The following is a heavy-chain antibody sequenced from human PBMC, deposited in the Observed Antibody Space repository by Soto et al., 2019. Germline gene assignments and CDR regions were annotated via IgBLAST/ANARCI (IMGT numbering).Heavy chain of an antibody. CDR3: ARGNDPPYYYYGLDV. D-gene: IGHD1-1*01. V-gene: IGHV1-46*03. Sequence: PRASVKVSCKASGYTFTTYYIHWVRQAPGQGLEWMGIINPSSGSAGYAQKFQVSVTMTRDTPTNTFYMELSSLRADDTAVYYCARGNDPPYYYYGLDVWG. CDR2: INPSSGSA. J-gene: IGHJ6*02. CDR1: GYTFTTYY.